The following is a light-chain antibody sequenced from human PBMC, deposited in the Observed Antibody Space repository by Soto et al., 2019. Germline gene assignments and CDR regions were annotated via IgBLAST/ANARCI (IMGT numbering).Light chain of an antibody. Sequence: QSALTQPASVSGSPGQSITISCTGTSSDVGGYNYVSWYQQHPGNAPKLMIYEVTKRPSGVPDRFSGSKSDNTASLTVSGLQAEDEADYYCSSHAGSNIPWVFGGGTKVTVL. V-gene: IGLV2-8*01. J-gene: IGLJ3*02. CDR1: SSDVGGYNY. CDR2: EVT. CDR3: SSHAGSNIPWV.